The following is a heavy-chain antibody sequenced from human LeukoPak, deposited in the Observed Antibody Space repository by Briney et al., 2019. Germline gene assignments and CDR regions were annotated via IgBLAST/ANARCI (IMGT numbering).Heavy chain of an antibody. CDR2: IYYSGST. CDR1: DGSISCYY. CDR3: ARGLGYGSGSSDY. D-gene: IGHD3-10*01. J-gene: IGHJ4*02. V-gene: IGHV4-59*01. Sequence: PSETLSLTCTVSDGSISCYYWSWIRQPPGKGLEWIGYIYYSGSTNYNPSLKSRVTISVDTSKNQFSLKLSSVTAADTAVYYCARGLGYGSGSSDYWGQGTLVTVSS.